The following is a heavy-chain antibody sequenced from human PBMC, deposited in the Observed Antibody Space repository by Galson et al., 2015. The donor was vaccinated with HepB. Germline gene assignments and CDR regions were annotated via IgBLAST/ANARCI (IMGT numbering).Heavy chain of an antibody. V-gene: IGHV3-15*01. D-gene: IGHD2-2*01. Sequence: SLRLCCATSGLTFTKAWMSWVRQAPGKGLEWVGRIKSKADGGTTDYAAPVKGRFTVSRDDSKNTLYLQMNSLKTEDTAVYYCTTKTTRVYYYYYMDVWGKGTTVTVSS. CDR3: TTKTTRVYYYYYMDV. J-gene: IGHJ6*03. CDR1: GLTFTKAW. CDR2: IKSKADGGTT.